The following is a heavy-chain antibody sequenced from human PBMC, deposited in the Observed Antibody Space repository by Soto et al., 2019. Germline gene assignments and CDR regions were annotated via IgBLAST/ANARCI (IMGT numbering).Heavy chain of an antibody. Sequence: SETLSLTCAVYGGSFSGYYWSWIRQPPGKGLEWIGEINHSGSTNYNPSLKSRVTISVDTSKNQFSLKLSSVTAADTAVYYCARGKRSLYNWNYQAFDPWGQGTLVTVSS. V-gene: IGHV4-34*01. J-gene: IGHJ5*02. CDR3: ARGKRSLYNWNYQAFDP. D-gene: IGHD1-7*01. CDR1: GGSFSGYY. CDR2: INHSGST.